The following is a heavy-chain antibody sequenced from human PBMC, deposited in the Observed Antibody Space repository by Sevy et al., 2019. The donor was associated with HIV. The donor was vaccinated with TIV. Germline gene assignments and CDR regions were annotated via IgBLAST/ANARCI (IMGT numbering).Heavy chain of an antibody. J-gene: IGHJ5*02. D-gene: IGHD3-16*01. V-gene: IGHV1-2*02. Sequence: ASVKVSCKSSGYTFTGYYMHWVRQAPGQGLEWMGWINPNSGATNYAEEFQGRVTMTSDTSISTAYMELSSLRSDDTALYYCYVRQVRNWLDPWGQGTLVTVSS. CDR3: YVRQVRNWLDP. CDR1: GYTFTGYY. CDR2: INPNSGAT.